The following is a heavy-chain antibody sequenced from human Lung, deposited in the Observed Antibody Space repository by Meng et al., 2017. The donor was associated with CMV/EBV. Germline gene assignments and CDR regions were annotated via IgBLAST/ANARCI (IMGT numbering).Heavy chain of an antibody. Sequence: SCASSGFTFSDFGMHWVRQAPGKGLEWVAYVRFDGSDKFYADSVKGRFAVSRDNYKNTLFLQLNSLRPEDTAVYYCAKPGHRTTWLCDSWARGTXVTVSS. D-gene: IGHD3-22*01. CDR2: VRFDGSDK. V-gene: IGHV3-30*02. CDR1: GFTFSDFG. J-gene: IGHJ4*02. CDR3: AKPGHRTTWLCDS.